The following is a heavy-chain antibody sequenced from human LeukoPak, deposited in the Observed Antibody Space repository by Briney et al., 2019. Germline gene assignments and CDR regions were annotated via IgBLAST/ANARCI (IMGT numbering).Heavy chain of an antibody. D-gene: IGHD2-21*02. Sequence: GGSLRLSCAASGFTFRSFAMSWVRQAPGKGLEWVSGIIGSGRNTFYADSVKGRFTISRDNSKNTLYLQMNSLRAEDTAIYYCAKKEGDTYFSWYMDVWGKGTTVTVSS. J-gene: IGHJ6*03. V-gene: IGHV3-23*01. CDR1: GFTFRSFA. CDR3: AKKEGDTYFSWYMDV. CDR2: IIGSGRNT.